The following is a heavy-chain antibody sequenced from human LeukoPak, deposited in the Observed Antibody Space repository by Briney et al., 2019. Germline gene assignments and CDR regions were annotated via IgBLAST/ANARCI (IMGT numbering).Heavy chain of an antibody. Sequence: SETLSPTCTVSGGSISSSSHYWGWLRQPPGKGLEWIGSIYYSGSTNYNPSLKSRVTISVDTSKNQFSLKLSSVTAADTAVYYCARHALSPRFYYGMDVWGLGTTVTVSS. CDR1: GGSISSSSHY. J-gene: IGHJ6*01. CDR2: IYYSGST. V-gene: IGHV4-39*01. CDR3: ARHALSPRFYYGMDV. D-gene: IGHD2/OR15-2a*01.